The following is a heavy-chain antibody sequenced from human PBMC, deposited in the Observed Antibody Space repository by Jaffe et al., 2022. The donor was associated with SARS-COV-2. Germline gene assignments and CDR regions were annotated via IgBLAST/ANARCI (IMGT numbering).Heavy chain of an antibody. D-gene: IGHD4-4*01. Sequence: QLQLQESGPGLVKPSETLSLTCTVSGGSISSSSYYWGWIRQPPGKGLEWIGSIYYSGSTYYNPSLKSRVTISVDTSKNQFSLKLSSVTAADTAVYYCASRVNDYSNYWGLVGDYWGQGTLVTVSS. CDR2: IYYSGST. J-gene: IGHJ4*02. V-gene: IGHV4-39*01. CDR1: GGSISSSSYY. CDR3: ASRVNDYSNYWGLVGDY.